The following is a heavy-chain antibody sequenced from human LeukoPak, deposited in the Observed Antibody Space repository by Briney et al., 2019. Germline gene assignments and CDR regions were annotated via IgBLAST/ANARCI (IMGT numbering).Heavy chain of an antibody. CDR3: ARAKDYYGSGSYVY. J-gene: IGHJ4*02. CDR2: IYHSGST. CDR1: GGSISSSNW. D-gene: IGHD3-10*01. V-gene: IGHV4-4*02. Sequence: SSETLSLTCAVSGGSISSSNWWSWVRQPPGKGLEWIGEIYHSGSTNYNPSLKSRVTISVDKSKNQFSLKLSSVTAADTAVYYCARAKDYYGSGSYVYWGQGTLVTVSS.